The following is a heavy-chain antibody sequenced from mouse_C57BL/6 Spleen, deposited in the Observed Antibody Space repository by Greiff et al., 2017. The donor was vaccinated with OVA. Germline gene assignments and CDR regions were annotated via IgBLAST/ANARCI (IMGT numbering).Heavy chain of an antibody. D-gene: IGHD2-2*01. CDR1: GYTFTDYE. Sequence: QVQLQQSGAELVRPGASVTLSCKASGYTFTDYEMHWVKQTPVHGLEWIGAIDPVTGGTAYNQKFKGKAILTADKSSSTAYMELRSLTSEDSAVYYCTRGMVTTGGYYYAMDYWGQGTSVTVSS. CDR3: TRGMVTTGGYYYAMDY. J-gene: IGHJ4*01. CDR2: IDPVTGGT. V-gene: IGHV1-15*01.